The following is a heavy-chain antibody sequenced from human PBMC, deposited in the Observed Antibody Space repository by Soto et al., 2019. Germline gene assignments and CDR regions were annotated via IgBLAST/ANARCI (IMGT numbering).Heavy chain of an antibody. Sequence: QVQLVQSGAEVKKPGSSVKVSCKASGGTFSSYAISWVRQAPGQGLEWMGGIIPIFGTANYAQKFQGRVTITADESTSTSYMELSSLRSEDTAVYYWAQNGVDPGYGDYSDYYYGMDVWGQGTTVTVSS. D-gene: IGHD4-17*01. J-gene: IGHJ6*02. V-gene: IGHV1-69*12. CDR2: IIPIFGTA. CDR3: AQNGVDPGYGDYSDYYYGMDV. CDR1: GGTFSSYA.